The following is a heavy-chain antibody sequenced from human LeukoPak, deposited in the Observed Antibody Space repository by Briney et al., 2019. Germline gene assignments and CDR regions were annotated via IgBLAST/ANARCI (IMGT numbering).Heavy chain of an antibody. J-gene: IGHJ4*02. D-gene: IGHD6-13*01. Sequence: GGSLRLSCAASGFTFSTYRMNWVRQAPGKGLEWVSYFSSSSGTMYYADSVRGRFTISRDIAKNSLYLQMNSLRAEDKAVYYCATVGSSWFYDYWGQGTLVTVSS. CDR2: FSSSSGTM. CDR1: GFTFSTYR. V-gene: IGHV3-48*01. CDR3: ATVGSSWFYDY.